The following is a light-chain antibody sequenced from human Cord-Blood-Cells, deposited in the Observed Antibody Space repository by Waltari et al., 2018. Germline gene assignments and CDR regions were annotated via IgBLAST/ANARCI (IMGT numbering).Light chain of an antibody. CDR2: EVS. CDR3: SSYTSSSTYV. CDR1: ISSVGSYNR. J-gene: IGLJ1*01. V-gene: IGLV2-18*02. Sequence: QSALTQPPSVSGSPGQSVTISRTGTISSVGSYNRVSWYQQPPGTAPKLMIYEVSNRPSGVPDRFSGSKSGNTASLTISGLQAEDEADYYCSSYTSSSTYVFGTGTKVTVL.